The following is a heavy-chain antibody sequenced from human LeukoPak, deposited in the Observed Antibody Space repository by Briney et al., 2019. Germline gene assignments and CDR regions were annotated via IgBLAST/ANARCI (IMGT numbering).Heavy chain of an antibody. CDR2: IYYSGST. CDR1: CVSISSASYY. J-gene: IGHJ4*02. D-gene: IGHD6-13*01. CDR3: ARHPVAAAGTKIDS. Sequence: SETLSLTCTVSCVSISSASYYWNWIRQPAGKGLEGIGSIYYSGSTYYNPSLKNRITISVDTSKNPFSMKLSSVTAADTAVYYCARHPVAAAGTKIDSWGQGTLVTVSS. V-gene: IGHV4-39*01.